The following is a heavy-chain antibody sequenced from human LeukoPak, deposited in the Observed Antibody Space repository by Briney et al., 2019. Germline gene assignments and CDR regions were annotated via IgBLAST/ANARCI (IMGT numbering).Heavy chain of an antibody. CDR1: GFTFGDYA. V-gene: IGHV3-49*04. D-gene: IGHD2-2*02. Sequence: PGGSLRLSCTASGFTFGDYAMSWVRQAPGKGLEWVGFIRSKAYGGTTEYAASVKGRFTISRDDSKSIAYLQMNSLKTEDTAVYYCRASCSSTSCYNWGIEFDPWAREPWSPSPQ. CDR2: IRSKAYGGTT. J-gene: IGHJ5*02. CDR3: RASCSSTSCYNWGIEFDP.